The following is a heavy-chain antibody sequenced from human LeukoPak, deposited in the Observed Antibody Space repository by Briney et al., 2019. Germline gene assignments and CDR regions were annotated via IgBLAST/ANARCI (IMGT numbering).Heavy chain of an antibody. Sequence: GGSLRLSCAASGFTFSSYWMSWVRQAPGKGLEWVANIKQDGSEKYYVDSVKGQFTISRDNAKNSLYLQMNSLRAEDTVVYYCVANSCGFLYYYYYMDVWGKGTTVTISS. CDR3: VANSCGFLYYYYYMDV. CDR2: IKQDGSEK. J-gene: IGHJ6*03. CDR1: GFTFSSYW. D-gene: IGHD5-18*01. V-gene: IGHV3-7*01.